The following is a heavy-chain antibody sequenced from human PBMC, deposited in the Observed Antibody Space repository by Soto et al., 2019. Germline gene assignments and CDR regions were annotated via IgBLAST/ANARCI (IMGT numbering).Heavy chain of an antibody. CDR3: ARHFLTLDDYIWGSPEGGAFDI. J-gene: IGHJ3*02. CDR1: GGSISSSSYY. D-gene: IGHD3-16*01. CDR2: IYYSGST. Sequence: SSETLSLTCTVSGGSISSSSYYWGWIRQPPGKGLEWIGSIYYSGSTYYNPSLKSRVTISVDTSKNQFSLKLSSVTAADTAVYYCARHFLTLDDYIWGSPEGGAFDIWGQGTMVT. V-gene: IGHV4-39*01.